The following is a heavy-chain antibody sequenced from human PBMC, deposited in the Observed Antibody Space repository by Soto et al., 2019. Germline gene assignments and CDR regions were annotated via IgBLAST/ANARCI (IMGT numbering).Heavy chain of an antibody. Sequence: GASVKVSCKASGYTFTSYGISWVRQAPGQGLEWMGWISAYNGNTNYAQKLQGRVTMTTDTSTSTAYMELRSLRSDDTAVYYCARDRAYCDGDCYSAFEYWGQGTLVTVSS. D-gene: IGHD2-21*02. J-gene: IGHJ4*02. CDR1: GYTFTSYG. CDR2: ISAYNGNT. V-gene: IGHV1-18*01. CDR3: ARDRAYCDGDCYSAFEY.